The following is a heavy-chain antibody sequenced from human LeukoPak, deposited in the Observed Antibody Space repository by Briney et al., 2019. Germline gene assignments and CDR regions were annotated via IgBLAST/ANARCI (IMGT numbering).Heavy chain of an antibody. V-gene: IGHV4-34*01. CDR2: INHSGST. J-gene: IGHJ3*02. D-gene: IGHD4-11*01. CDR3: ARADYSNYFGAFDI. Sequence: SESLSLTCAVYGGSFSGYYWSWIRQPPGKGLEWIGEINHSGSTNYNPSLKSRVTISVDTSKNQFSLKLSSVTAADTAVYYCARADYSNYFGAFDIWGQGTMVTVSS. CDR1: GGSFSGYY.